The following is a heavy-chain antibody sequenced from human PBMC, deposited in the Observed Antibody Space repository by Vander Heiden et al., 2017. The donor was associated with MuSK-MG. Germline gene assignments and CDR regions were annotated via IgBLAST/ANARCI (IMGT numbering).Heavy chain of an antibody. D-gene: IGHD2-15*01. V-gene: IGHV1-46*01. CDR1: GYTFTSYY. CDR3: ARDKAIVVVVAATLHYYYGMDV. CDR2: INPSGGST. Sequence: QVQLVQSGAEVKKPGASVKVSCKASGYTFTSYYMHWVRQAPGQGLEWMGIINPSGGSTSYAQKFQGRVTMTRDTSTSTVYMELSSLRSEDTAVYYCARDKAIVVVVAATLHYYYGMDVWGQGTTVTVSS. J-gene: IGHJ6*02.